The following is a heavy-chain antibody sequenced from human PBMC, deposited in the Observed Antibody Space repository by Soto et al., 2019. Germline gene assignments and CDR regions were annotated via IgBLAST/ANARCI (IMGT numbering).Heavy chain of an antibody. V-gene: IGHV4-4*07. CDR1: GASVSGFY. CDR3: VRDGTKTLRDWFDP. D-gene: IGHD1-1*01. CDR2: IYATGTT. J-gene: IGHJ5*02. Sequence: SETLSLTCTVSGASVSGFYWNWIRKSAGKGLEWIGRIYATGTTDYNPSLKSRVMMSVDTSKKQFSLKLRSVTAADTAVYYCVRDGTKTLRDWFDPWGQGISVTVSS.